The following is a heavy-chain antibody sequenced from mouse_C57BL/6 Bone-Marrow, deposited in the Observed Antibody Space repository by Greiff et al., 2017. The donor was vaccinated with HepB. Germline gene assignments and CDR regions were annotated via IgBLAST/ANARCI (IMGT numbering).Heavy chain of an antibody. CDR2: ISSGSSTI. CDR1: GFTFSDYG. V-gene: IGHV5-17*01. Sequence: EVKLVESGGGLVKPGGSLKLSCAASGFTFSDYGMHWVRQAPEKGLEWVAYISSGSSTIYYADTVKGRFTISRDNAKNTLFLQMTSLRSEDTAMYYCARGYGDYGSSYWYFDVWGTGTTVTVSS. J-gene: IGHJ1*03. CDR3: ARGYGDYGSSYWYFDV. D-gene: IGHD1-1*01.